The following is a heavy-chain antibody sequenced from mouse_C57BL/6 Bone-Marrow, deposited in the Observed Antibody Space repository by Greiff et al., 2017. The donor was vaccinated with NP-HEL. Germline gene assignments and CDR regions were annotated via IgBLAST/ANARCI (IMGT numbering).Heavy chain of an antibody. CDR2: IYPGDGDT. J-gene: IGHJ1*01. CDR3: ARGGDGYYPYWYFDV. CDR1: GYAFSSSW. D-gene: IGHD2-3*01. V-gene: IGHV1-82*01. Sequence: QVQLKQSGPELVKPGASVKISCKASGYAFSSSWMNWVKQRPGKGLEWIGRIYPGDGDTNYNGKFKGKATLTADKSSSTAYMQLSSLTSEDSAVYFCARGGDGYYPYWYFDVWGAGTTVTVSS.